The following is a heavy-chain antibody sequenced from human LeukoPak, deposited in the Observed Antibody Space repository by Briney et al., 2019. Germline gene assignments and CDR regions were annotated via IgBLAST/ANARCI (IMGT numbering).Heavy chain of an antibody. CDR3: ARVYVWGSYRVNWFDP. D-gene: IGHD3-16*02. CDR1: GGSINSYY. CDR2: IYYSGST. V-gene: IGHV4-59*01. J-gene: IGHJ5*02. Sequence: PSETLTLTCTASGGSINSYYWSWIRQPPGQGLEWIGYIYYSGSTNYNPSLKSRVTISVDTSKNQFSLKLSSVTAADTAVYYCARVYVWGSYRVNWFDPWGQGTLVTVSS.